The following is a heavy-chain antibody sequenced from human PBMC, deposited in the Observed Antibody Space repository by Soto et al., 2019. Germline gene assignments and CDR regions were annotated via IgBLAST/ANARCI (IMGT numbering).Heavy chain of an antibody. D-gene: IGHD4-17*01. CDR2: ISSSSSYI. J-gene: IGHJ3*02. Sequence: GWSLRLSCAASGFTFSSYSMNWVRQAPGKGLEWVSSISSSSSYIYYADSVKGRFTISRDNAKNSLYLQMNSLRAEDTAVYYCARDCSWDDYGDYDAFDIWGQGTMVTVSS. CDR3: ARDCSWDDYGDYDAFDI. CDR1: GFTFSSYS. V-gene: IGHV3-21*01.